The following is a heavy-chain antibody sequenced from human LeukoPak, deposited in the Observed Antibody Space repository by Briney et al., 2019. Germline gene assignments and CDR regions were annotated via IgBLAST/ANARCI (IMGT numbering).Heavy chain of an antibody. J-gene: IGHJ4*02. CDR2: ISYDGSNK. D-gene: IGHD4-17*01. CDR3: AKSTTVTQRGYFDY. V-gene: IGHV3-30*18. CDR1: GFTFSSYG. Sequence: GGPLRLSCAASGFTFSSYGMNWVRQAPAKGLEWVAIISYDGSNKYYADSVKGRFTISRDNSKNTLYLQMNSLRAEDTAVYYCAKSTTVTQRGYFDYWGQGTLVTVSS.